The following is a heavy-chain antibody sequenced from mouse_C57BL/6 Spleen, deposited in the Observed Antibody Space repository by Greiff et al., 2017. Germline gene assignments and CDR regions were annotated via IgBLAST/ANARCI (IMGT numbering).Heavy chain of an antibody. Sequence: QVQLKQSGAELAKPGASVKLSCKASGYTFTSYWMHWVKQRPGQGLAWIGYINPSRGYTKYHQKFKVKATLTADKSSSTAYMQLRSLTFEDTAGYYVAIITPVVFDYWGQGTTLTVSS. CDR1: GYTFTSYW. J-gene: IGHJ2*01. CDR2: INPSRGYT. CDR3: AIITPVVFDY. V-gene: IGHV1-7*01. D-gene: IGHD1-1*01.